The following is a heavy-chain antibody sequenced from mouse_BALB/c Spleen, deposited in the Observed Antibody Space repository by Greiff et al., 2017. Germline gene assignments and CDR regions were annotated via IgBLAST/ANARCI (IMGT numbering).Heavy chain of an antibody. CDR3: ARYGYSWFAY. V-gene: IGHV5-17*02. D-gene: IGHD2-2*01. CDR2: ISSGSSTI. Sequence: VQLKESGGGLVQPGGSRKLSCAASGFTFSSFGMHWVRQAPEKGLEWVAYISSGSSTIYYADTVKGRFTISRDNPKNTLFLQMTSLRSEDTAMYYCARYGYSWFAYWGQGTLVTVSA. CDR1: GFTFSSFG. J-gene: IGHJ3*01.